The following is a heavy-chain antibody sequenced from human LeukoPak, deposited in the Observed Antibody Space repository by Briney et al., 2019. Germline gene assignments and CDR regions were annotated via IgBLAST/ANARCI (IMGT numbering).Heavy chain of an antibody. CDR2: MYSGGSA. Sequence: PGGSLRLSCAASGFTVSSNYMNWVRQAPGKGLEWVSLMYSGGSAYYADSVKGRFTVSRDSSKNTLCLQMNSLRAEDTAVYYCAKSLRGSSFDILTGYTTYYSYYMDVWGKGTTVTVSS. J-gene: IGHJ6*03. CDR3: AKSLRGSSFDILTGYTTYYSYYMDV. D-gene: IGHD3-9*01. CDR1: GFTVSSNY. V-gene: IGHV3-66*01.